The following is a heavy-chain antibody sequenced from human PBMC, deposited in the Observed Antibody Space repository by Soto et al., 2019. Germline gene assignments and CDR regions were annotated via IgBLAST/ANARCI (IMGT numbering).Heavy chain of an antibody. CDR1: GGTFSSYA. Sequence: SVKVSCKASGGTFSSYAISWVRQAPGQGLEWMGGIIPIFGTANYAQKFQGRVTITADESTSTAYMELSSLRSEDTAVYYCAITHAGAGALLLSGEPRAFDIWGQGTLLTVSS. J-gene: IGHJ3*02. CDR2: IIPIFGTA. V-gene: IGHV1-69*13. D-gene: IGHD3-10*01. CDR3: AITHAGAGALLLSGEPRAFDI.